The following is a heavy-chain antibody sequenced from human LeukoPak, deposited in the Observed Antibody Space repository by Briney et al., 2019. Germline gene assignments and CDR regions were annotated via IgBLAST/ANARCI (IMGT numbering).Heavy chain of an antibody. Sequence: SETLSLTCTVSGGSISHYFWSWIWQPPGKALEWIGYIYYSGSTNYNPSLKSRVTISVDPSKNQFSLKLNSVTAADTAVYYCAKTVAGYWYFDLWGRGTLVTVSS. V-gene: IGHV4-59*08. CDR2: IYYSGST. J-gene: IGHJ2*01. CDR1: GGSISHYF. D-gene: IGHD6-19*01. CDR3: AKTVAGYWYFDL.